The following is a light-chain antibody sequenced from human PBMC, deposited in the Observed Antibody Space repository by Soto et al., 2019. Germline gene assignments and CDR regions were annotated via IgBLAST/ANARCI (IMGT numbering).Light chain of an antibody. CDR1: SSDIGAYNF. V-gene: IGLV2-14*03. J-gene: IGLJ2*01. CDR3: TAWTTSTTMI. CDR2: DVN. Sequence: QSALTQPASVSGSPGQSITISCTGTSSDIGAYNFVSWYQQHPGKAPKLMLYDVNIRPSGVSNRCSGSKSGNTASLTISGLQAEDEADYYCTAWTTSTTMIFGGGTQRTVL.